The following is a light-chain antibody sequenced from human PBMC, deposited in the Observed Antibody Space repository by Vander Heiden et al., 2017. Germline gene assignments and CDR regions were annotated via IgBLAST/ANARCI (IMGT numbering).Light chain of an antibody. CDR2: QDN. V-gene: IGLV3-1*01. Sequence: SYELTQPPSVSVSPGQTASITCPGHKLGDKYACWYQQKPGQSPVLVIYQDNKRPSGIPERFSGSNSGNTATLTISGTQAMDEADYYCQAWDSSTVVFGGGTKLTVL. CDR1: KLGDKY. J-gene: IGLJ2*01. CDR3: QAWDSSTVV.